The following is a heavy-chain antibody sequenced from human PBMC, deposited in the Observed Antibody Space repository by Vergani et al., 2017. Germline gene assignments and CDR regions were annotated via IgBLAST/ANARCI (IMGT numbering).Heavy chain of an antibody. CDR3: AHRPRRYYYDSSGYYSPGAFDI. Sequence: QITLKESGPTLVKPTQTLTLTCTFSGFSLSTSGVGVGWIRQPPGKALEWLALIYWNDDKRYSPSLKSRLTITKDTSKNQVVLTMTNMDPVDTATYYCAHRPRRYYYDSSGYYSPGAFDIWGQGTMVTVSS. J-gene: IGHJ3*02. CDR1: GFSLSTSGVG. CDR2: IYWNDDK. D-gene: IGHD3-22*01. V-gene: IGHV2-5*01.